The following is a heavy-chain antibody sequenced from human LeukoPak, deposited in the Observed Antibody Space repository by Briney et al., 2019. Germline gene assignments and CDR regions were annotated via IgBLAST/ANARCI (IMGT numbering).Heavy chain of an antibody. CDR2: ISYDGSDK. CDR3: AKDGDYYDSSAPLDY. J-gene: IGHJ4*02. CDR1: GFTFSLYT. V-gene: IGHV3-30*04. D-gene: IGHD3-22*01. Sequence: PGGSLRLSCAASGFTFSLYTMHWVRQAPGKGLEWVAVISYDGSDKYYADSVKGRFTISRDNSKNTLFLQMNSLRAEDTAVYYCAKDGDYYDSSAPLDYWGQGTLVTVSS.